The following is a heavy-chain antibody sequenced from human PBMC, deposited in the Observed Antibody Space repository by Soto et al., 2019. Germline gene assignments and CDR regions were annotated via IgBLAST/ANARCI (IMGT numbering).Heavy chain of an antibody. Sequence: EASVKVSCKASGYTFTSYGISWVRQAPGQGLEWMGWISAYNGNTNYAQKLQGRVTMTTDTSTSTAYMELRSLRSDDTAVYYCAREEALYYYYGMDVWGKGTTVTVSS. CDR2: ISAYNGNT. CDR3: AREEALYYYYGMDV. J-gene: IGHJ6*04. CDR1: GYTFTSYG. V-gene: IGHV1-18*01.